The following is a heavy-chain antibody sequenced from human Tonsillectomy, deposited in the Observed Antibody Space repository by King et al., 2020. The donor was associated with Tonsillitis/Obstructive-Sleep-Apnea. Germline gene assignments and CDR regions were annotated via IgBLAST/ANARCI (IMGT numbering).Heavy chain of an antibody. J-gene: IGHJ4*02. CDR1: GFTFSSYA. Sequence: EVQLVESGGGLVQPGGSLRLSCAASGFTFSSYAMSWVRQAPGKGLEWVSTISASGGSTYYADSVKGRFTISRDNSKNTLYLQMNSLRAEDTAVYYCATHLQTAIGVAHPPTMTTVRLTPDYWGQGTLVTVSS. D-gene: IGHD4-11*01. CDR3: ATHLQTAIGVAHPPTMTTVRLTPDY. V-gene: IGHV3-23*04. CDR2: ISASGGST.